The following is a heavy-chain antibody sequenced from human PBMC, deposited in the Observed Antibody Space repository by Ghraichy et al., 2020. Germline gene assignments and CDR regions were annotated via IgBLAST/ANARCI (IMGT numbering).Heavy chain of an antibody. CDR2: IWYDGSNK. V-gene: IGHV3-33*01. Sequence: GGSLRLSCAASGFTFSNSCMHWVRQAPGKGLVWVADIWYDGSNKYYVDSVKGRFTISRDNSKNTLYLQMDSLRAEDTAVYYCARGNSVVLAASMAAYDTFDVWCKGTIVTVSS. J-gene: IGHJ3*01. CDR1: GFTFSNSC. D-gene: IGHD2-2*01. CDR3: ARGNSVVLAASMAAYDTFDV.